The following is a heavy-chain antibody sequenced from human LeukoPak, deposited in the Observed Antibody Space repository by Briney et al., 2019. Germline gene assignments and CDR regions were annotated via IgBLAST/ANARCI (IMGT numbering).Heavy chain of an antibody. CDR2: IQYSGST. CDR1: GGSISSYH. V-gene: IGHV4-59*01. J-gene: IGHJ5*02. CDR3: ARGRYSAGDNWFDP. Sequence: PSETLSLTCTVSGGSISSYHWSWIRQSPGKGLEWMGYIQYSGSTNRNPSLKSRVTISVDTSKNQFSLKLSSVTAADTAVYYCARGRYSAGDNWFDPWGQGTLVTVSS. D-gene: IGHD3-9*01.